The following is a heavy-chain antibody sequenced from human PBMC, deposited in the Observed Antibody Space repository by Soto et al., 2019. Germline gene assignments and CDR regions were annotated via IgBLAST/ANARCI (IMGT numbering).Heavy chain of an antibody. V-gene: IGHV1-69*01. CDR1: GGTFSSYA. CDR2: IIPIFGTA. CDR3: ARDRGVSASGSYYGVDY. Sequence: QVQLVQSGAEVKKPGSSVKVSCKASGGTFSSYAISWVRQAPGQGLKWMGGIIPIFGTANYAQKFQGRVTITADESTSTAYMELSSLRSEDTAVYYCARDRGVSASGSYYGVDYWGQGTLVTVSS. J-gene: IGHJ4*02. D-gene: IGHD1-26*01.